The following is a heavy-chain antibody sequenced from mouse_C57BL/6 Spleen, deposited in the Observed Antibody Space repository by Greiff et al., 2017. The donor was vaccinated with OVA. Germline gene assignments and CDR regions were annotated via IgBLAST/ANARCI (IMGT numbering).Heavy chain of an antibody. J-gene: IGHJ3*01. CDR3: ARSYYYDGLFAY. V-gene: IGHV1-7*01. Sequence: QVQLQQSGAELAKPGASVKLSCKASGYTFTSYWMDWVKQRPGQGLEWIGYINPSSGYTKYNEKFKDKATLTADKSSSTAYMQLRSLTYEDSAVYYCARSYYYDGLFAYRGQGTLVTVSS. D-gene: IGHD2-4*01. CDR1: GYTFTSYW. CDR2: INPSSGYT.